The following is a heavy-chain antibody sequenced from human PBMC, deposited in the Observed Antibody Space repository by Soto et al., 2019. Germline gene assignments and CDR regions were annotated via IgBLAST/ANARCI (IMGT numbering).Heavy chain of an antibody. V-gene: IGHV1-69*14. Sequence: QVQLVQSGAEVKKPGSSVKVSGKTSGGTFSSYAINWVRQAPGQGLEWMGGFIPIFGTANYAQKFQGRITITADKSTNPAYMELRSLRSDDTAVYYCASSPPPSVTMYSRYFDLWGRGTPVTVSS. CDR1: GGTFSSYA. CDR3: ASSPPPSVTMYSRYFDL. J-gene: IGHJ2*01. CDR2: FIPIFGTA. D-gene: IGHD4-17*01.